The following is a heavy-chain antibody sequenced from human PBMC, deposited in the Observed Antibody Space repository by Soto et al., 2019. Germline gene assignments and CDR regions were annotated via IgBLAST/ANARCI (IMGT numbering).Heavy chain of an antibody. CDR3: ARAPHGMDV. CDR1: GGSISSGDYY. CDR2: IKVDGSEQ. J-gene: IGHJ6*02. Sequence: VQLQESGPGLVKPSQTLSLTCTVSGGSISSGDYYWSWIRQPPGKGLEWVANIKVDGSEQYYADSVKGRFTISRDNTKNSLYLQMHSLTDGDTAMYYCARAPHGMDVWGRGTTVTVSS. V-gene: IGHV3-7*03.